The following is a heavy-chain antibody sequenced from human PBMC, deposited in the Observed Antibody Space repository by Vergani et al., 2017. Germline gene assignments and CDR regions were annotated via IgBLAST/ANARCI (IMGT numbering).Heavy chain of an antibody. J-gene: IGHJ3*01. V-gene: IGHV3-48*01. CDR3: AREYSSTSGRAFDF. D-gene: IGHD2-2*01. CDR1: GFDFSSYI. Sequence: VHLVESGGGVVQPGRSLRLSCVVSGFDFSSYIMNWVRQAPGKGLEWVSFVSTGTKRQSYAESVKGRFTISRDSAKNSLYLQMDSLRAEDTAVYYCAREYSSTSGRAFDFWGQGTKVTVSS. CDR2: VSTGTKRQ.